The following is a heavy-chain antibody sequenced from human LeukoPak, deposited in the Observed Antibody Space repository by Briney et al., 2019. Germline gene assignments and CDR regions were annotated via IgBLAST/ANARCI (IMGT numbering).Heavy chain of an antibody. J-gene: IGHJ4*02. D-gene: IGHD3-10*01. CDR2: VTASSDNI. CDR3: ANLQKGNYKANF. CDR1: GFAFSSYH. Sequence: GGSLRLSCVGSGFAFSSYHLSWVRQIPGKGLEWLSVVTASSDNIHYADSVRGRFTISRDNSKDTLYLQMNGLRAEDSALYYCANLQKGNYKANFWGQGTLVTVSS. V-gene: IGHV3-23*01.